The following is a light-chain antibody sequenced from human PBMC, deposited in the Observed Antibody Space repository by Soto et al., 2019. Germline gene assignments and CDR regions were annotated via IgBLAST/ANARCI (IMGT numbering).Light chain of an antibody. V-gene: IGLV2-8*01. CDR2: EVS. J-gene: IGLJ1*01. Sequence: QSALTQPPSASGSPGQSVTISCTGTSSDVGDYNLVSWYQQHPGKAPKLMIYEVSKRPSGVPDRFSGSKSGNTASLTVSGLKAEDDADYYCSSYGGSNNYVFGTGTKLTVL. CDR1: SSDVGDYNL. CDR3: SSYGGSNNYV.